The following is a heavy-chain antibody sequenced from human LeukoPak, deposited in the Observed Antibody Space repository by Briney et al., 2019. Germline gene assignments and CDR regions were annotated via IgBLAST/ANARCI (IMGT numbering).Heavy chain of an antibody. J-gene: IGHJ3*02. Sequence: PSETLSLTCTVSGGSISSYYWSWIRQPAGKGLEWIGRIYTSGSTNYNPSLKSRVTISVDKSKNQFSLKLRSVTAADTAVYYCARGTGYSSSWFGDAFDIWGQGTMVTVSS. D-gene: IGHD6-13*01. CDR1: GGSISSYY. CDR2: IYTSGST. CDR3: ARGTGYSSSWFGDAFDI. V-gene: IGHV4-4*07.